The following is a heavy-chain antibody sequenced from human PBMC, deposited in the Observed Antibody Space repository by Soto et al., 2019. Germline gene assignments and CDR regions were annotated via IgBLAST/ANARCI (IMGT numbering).Heavy chain of an antibody. Sequence: GGSLRLSCAASGFTFSSFWMDWVRQAPGRGLEWVANINPDGSEKHYVDSVKGRFTISRDNAKNSLYLQMSSLTAEDSALYYCASGAVGNGAFDIWGQGTMVTVSS. CDR1: GFTFSSFW. D-gene: IGHD1-1*01. J-gene: IGHJ3*02. V-gene: IGHV3-7*01. CDR3: ASGAVGNGAFDI. CDR2: INPDGSEK.